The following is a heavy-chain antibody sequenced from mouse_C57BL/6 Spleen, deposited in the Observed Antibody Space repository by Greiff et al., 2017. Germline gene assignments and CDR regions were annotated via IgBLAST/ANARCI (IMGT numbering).Heavy chain of an antibody. CDR3: ARYDYDVEGRDYFDY. V-gene: IGHV1-80*01. CDR2: IYPGDGDT. CDR1: GYAFSSYW. Sequence: QVQLQQSGAELVKPGASVKISCKASGYAFSSYWMNWVKQRPGKGLEWIGQIYPGDGDTNYNQKFKGKATLTADKSSSTAYMQLSSLTSADSAVYLCARYDYDVEGRDYFDYWGQGTTLTVSS. D-gene: IGHD2-4*01. J-gene: IGHJ2*01.